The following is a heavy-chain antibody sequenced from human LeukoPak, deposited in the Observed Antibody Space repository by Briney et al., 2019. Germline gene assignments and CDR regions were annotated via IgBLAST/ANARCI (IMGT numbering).Heavy chain of an antibody. D-gene: IGHD4-17*01. Sequence: SETLSLTCTVSGGSISSSSYYWGWIRQPPGKGLEWIGSIYYSGSTYYNPSLKSRVTISVDTSKNQFSLKLSSVTAADTAVYYCASADYGDYVFDYWGQGTLVTVSS. CDR1: GGSISSSSYY. V-gene: IGHV4-39*01. J-gene: IGHJ4*02. CDR3: ASADYGDYVFDY. CDR2: IYYSGST.